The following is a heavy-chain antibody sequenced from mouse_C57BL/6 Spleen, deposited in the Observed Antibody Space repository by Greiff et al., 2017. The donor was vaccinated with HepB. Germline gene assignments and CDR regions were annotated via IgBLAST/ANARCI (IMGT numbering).Heavy chain of an antibody. D-gene: IGHD1-1*01. J-gene: IGHJ2*01. Sequence: VQLKQSGAELVRPGASVKLSCTASGFNIKDYYMHWVKQRPEQGLEWIGRIDPEDGDTEYAPKFQGKATMTADTSSNTAYLQLSSLTSEDTAVYYCTTSDTTVVAKGYWGQGTTLTVSS. CDR3: TTSDTTVVAKGY. CDR1: GFNIKDYY. V-gene: IGHV14-1*01. CDR2: IDPEDGDT.